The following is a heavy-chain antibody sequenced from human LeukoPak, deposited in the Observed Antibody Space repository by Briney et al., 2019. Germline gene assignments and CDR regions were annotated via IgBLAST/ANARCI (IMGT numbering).Heavy chain of an antibody. D-gene: IGHD3-22*01. CDR3: ARHAADSIGSFNWFDP. CDR1: GGSISSYY. Sequence: SETLSLTCTVSGGSISSYYWSWIRQPPGKGLEWIGYIYYSGSTNYNPSLKSRVTISVDTSKNQFSLKLSSVTAADTAVYYCARHAADSIGSFNWFDPWGQGTLVTVSS. CDR2: IYYSGST. J-gene: IGHJ5*02. V-gene: IGHV4-59*08.